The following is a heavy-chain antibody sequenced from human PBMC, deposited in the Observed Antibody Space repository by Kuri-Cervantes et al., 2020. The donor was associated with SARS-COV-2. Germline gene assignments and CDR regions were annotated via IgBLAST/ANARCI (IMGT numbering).Heavy chain of an antibody. D-gene: IGHD5-18*01. CDR1: GYTFTGYY. V-gene: IGHV1-2*04. CDR2: INPSSGGT. Sequence: ASVKVSCKASGYTFTGYYMHWVRQAPGQGLEWMGWINPSSGGTNYAQKFQGWVTMTRDTSISTAYMELSRLRSDDTAVYYCARDLIRGYSYGFFGMDVWGQGTTVTVSS. J-gene: IGHJ6*02. CDR3: ARDLIRGYSYGFFGMDV.